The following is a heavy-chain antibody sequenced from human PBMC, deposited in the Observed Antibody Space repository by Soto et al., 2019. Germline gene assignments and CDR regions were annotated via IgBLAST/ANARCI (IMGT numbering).Heavy chain of an antibody. CDR3: AKARAARIYYYYGMDV. D-gene: IGHD6-6*01. Sequence: PGGSLRLSCAASGFTFSSYGMHWVRQVPGKGLEWVAVISYDGSNKYYADSVKGRFTISRDNSKNTLYLQMYSLRAEDTAVYYCAKARAARIYYYYGMDVWGQGTTVTVSS. CDR1: GFTFSSYG. V-gene: IGHV3-30*18. CDR2: ISYDGSNK. J-gene: IGHJ6*02.